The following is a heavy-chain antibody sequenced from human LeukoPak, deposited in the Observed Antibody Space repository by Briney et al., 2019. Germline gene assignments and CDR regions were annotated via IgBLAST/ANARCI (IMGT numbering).Heavy chain of an antibody. Sequence: SVKVSCKASGGTFSSYAISWVRQAPGQGLEWMGGIIPILGTANYAQKFQGRVTITTDESTSTAYMELSSLRSEDTAVYYCARGVLGKWSLDYWGQGTLVTVSS. CDR3: ARGVLGKWSLDY. D-gene: IGHD2-15*01. J-gene: IGHJ4*02. V-gene: IGHV1-69*05. CDR1: GGTFSSYA. CDR2: IIPILGTA.